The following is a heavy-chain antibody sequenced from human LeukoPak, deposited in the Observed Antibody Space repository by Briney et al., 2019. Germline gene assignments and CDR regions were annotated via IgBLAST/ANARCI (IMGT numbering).Heavy chain of an antibody. CDR1: GYTLTSYY. CDR2: IIPVLDLA. V-gene: IGHV1-69*04. Sequence: ASVKVSCKASGYTLTSYYMHWVRQAPGQGLEWMGGIIPVLDLANYAQNFQGRVTITADKFTNTVYMELSSLRSEDTAVYYCARDQSSSSYEYYYGLDVWGQGTTVTVSS. J-gene: IGHJ6*02. CDR3: ARDQSSSSYEYYYGLDV. D-gene: IGHD2-2*01.